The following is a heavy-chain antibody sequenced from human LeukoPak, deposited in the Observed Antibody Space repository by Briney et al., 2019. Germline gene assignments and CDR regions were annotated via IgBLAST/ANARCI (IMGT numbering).Heavy chain of an antibody. D-gene: IGHD2-21*02. J-gene: IGHJ5*02. V-gene: IGHV4-59*01. CDR1: GGSISSYY. Sequence: SQTLSLTCTVSGGSISSYYWSWIRQPPGKGLEWIGYIYYSGSTNYNPSLKSRVTISVDTSKNQFSLKLSSVTAADTAVYYCARGPLRCGGDCYSRSNWFDPWGQGTLVTVSS. CDR2: IYYSGST. CDR3: ARGPLRCGGDCYSRSNWFDP.